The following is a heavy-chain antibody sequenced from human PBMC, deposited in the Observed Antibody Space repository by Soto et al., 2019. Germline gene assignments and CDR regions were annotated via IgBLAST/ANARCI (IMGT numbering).Heavy chain of an antibody. CDR3: ARDGWGYDFWSGYRPSGMDV. CDR2: ISYDGSNK. J-gene: IGHJ6*02. Sequence: GGSLRLSCAASGFTFSSYAMHWVRQAPGKGLEWVAVISYDGSNKYYADSVKGRFTISRDNSKNTLYLQMNSLRAEDTAVYYCARDGWGYDFWSGYRPSGMDVWGQGTTVTVSS. D-gene: IGHD3-3*01. V-gene: IGHV3-30-3*01. CDR1: GFTFSSYA.